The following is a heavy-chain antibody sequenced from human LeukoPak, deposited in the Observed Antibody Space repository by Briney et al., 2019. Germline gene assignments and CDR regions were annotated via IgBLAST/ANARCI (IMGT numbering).Heavy chain of an antibody. CDR3: ARGRIARLPYFDY. V-gene: IGHV4-39*07. D-gene: IGHD5-18*01. CDR2: IYYSGAT. J-gene: IGHJ4*02. Sequence: SETLSLTCTVSGGSISSSYYYWAWIRQPPGKGLEWIGSIYYSGATYYNPSLKSRVTISVDTSKNQFSLKLSSVTAADTAVYYCARGRIARLPYFDYWGQGTLVTVSS. CDR1: GGSISSSYYY.